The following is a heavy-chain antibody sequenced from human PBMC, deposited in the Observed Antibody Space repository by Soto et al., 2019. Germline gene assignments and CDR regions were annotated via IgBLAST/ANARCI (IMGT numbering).Heavy chain of an antibody. V-gene: IGHV3-33*01. CDR3: ARQVNWIIDY. J-gene: IGHJ4*02. Sequence: GGSLRLSCAASGFSFSSYGMHWVRQAPGKGLEWVAVIWYDGSKKYYVDSVKGRFTISRDNSKNTLYVEMNSLRTEDTAVYYCARQVNWIIDYWGQGTLVTVSS. CDR2: IWYDGSKK. CDR1: GFSFSSYG. D-gene: IGHD1-1*01.